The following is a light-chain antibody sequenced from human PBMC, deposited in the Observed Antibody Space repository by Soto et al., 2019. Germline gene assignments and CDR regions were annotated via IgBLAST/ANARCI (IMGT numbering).Light chain of an antibody. CDR1: QSNSSY. CDR3: QQSDSTPWT. CDR2: AAS. Sequence: IQMTQSPSSLSASVGDRVTITCRANQSNSSYLNCYQQKPGKAPKLLIYAASSLQSGVPSRSSGSGSGTEFTVTISSLQAEDFATYYCQQSDSTPWTCGQGTKVEIK. J-gene: IGKJ1*01. V-gene: IGKV1-39*01.